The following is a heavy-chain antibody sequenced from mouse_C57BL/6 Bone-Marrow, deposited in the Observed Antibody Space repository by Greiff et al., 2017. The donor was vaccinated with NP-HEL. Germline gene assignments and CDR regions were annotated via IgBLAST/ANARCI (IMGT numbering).Heavy chain of an antibody. CDR2: INPNYGTT. J-gene: IGHJ1*03. CDR1: GYSFTDYN. D-gene: IGHD2-1*01. Sequence: EVQLQQSGPELVKPGASVKISCKASGYSFTDYNMNWVKQSHGTSLEWIGVINPNYGTTSYNQKFKGKATLTVDQSSSTAYMQLNSLTSEDSAVYYCAMIDGNYWYFDVWGTGTTVTVSS. V-gene: IGHV1-39*01. CDR3: AMIDGNYWYFDV.